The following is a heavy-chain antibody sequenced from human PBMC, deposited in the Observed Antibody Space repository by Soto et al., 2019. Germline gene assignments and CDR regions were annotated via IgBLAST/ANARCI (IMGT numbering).Heavy chain of an antibody. Sequence: ASVKVSCKASGYTFTSYYMHWVRQAPGQGLEWMGIINPSGGSTSYAQKFQGRVTMTRDTSTSTVYMELSSLRSEDTAVYYCARDYDSGYYYYYGMDVWGQGTTVTVSS. V-gene: IGHV1-46*01. CDR3: ARDYDSGYYYYYGMDV. CDR2: INPSGGST. CDR1: GYTFTSYY. J-gene: IGHJ6*02. D-gene: IGHD3-3*01.